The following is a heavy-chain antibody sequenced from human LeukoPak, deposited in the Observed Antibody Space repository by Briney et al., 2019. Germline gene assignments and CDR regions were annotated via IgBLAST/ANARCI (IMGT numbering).Heavy chain of an antibody. V-gene: IGHV3-15*01. CDR3: AKDGWDIDREYYYGMDV. D-gene: IGHD2-15*01. CDR2: IKSKTDGGTT. Sequence: GGSLRLSCAASGFTFSNAWMSWVRQAPGKGLEWVGRIKSKTDGGTTDYAAPVKGRFTISRDDSKNTLYLQMNSLKTEDTAVYYCAKDGWDIDREYYYGMDVWGQGTTVTVSS. J-gene: IGHJ6*02. CDR1: GFTFSNAW.